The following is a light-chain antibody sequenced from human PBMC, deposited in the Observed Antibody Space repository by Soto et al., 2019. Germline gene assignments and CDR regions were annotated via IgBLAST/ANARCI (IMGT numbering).Light chain of an antibody. J-gene: IGKJ1*01. CDR2: GAS. CDR1: QSVTSSY. Sequence: EIVLTQSAGTLSLSRGEGATLSGRASQSVTSSYVAWFQQKPGQAPRLLIYGASSRATGIPDRFSGSGSGSDFTLSISSLEPEDFAVYDCQQYGSSPPWTFGQGNKVYIK. CDR3: QQYGSSPPWT. V-gene: IGKV3-20*01.